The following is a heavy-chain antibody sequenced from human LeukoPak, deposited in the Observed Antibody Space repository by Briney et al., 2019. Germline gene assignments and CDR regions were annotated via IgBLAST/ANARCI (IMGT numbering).Heavy chain of an antibody. V-gene: IGHV3-30*18. CDR3: AKEGLGSSWYPNYFDY. CDR2: ISYDGSNK. D-gene: IGHD6-13*01. CDR1: GFTFSTYV. J-gene: IGHJ4*02. Sequence: PGGSLRLSCAASGFTFSTYVIHWVRQAPGKGLEWVALISYDGSNKYYADFVKGRFTISRDSSKNTLYLQVNSLRAEDTAVYYCAKEGLGSSWYPNYFDYWGQGTLVTVSS.